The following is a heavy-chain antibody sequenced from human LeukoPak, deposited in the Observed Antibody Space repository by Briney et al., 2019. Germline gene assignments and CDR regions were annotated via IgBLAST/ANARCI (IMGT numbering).Heavy chain of an antibody. CDR3: ARIRRHNYDWYADDS. CDR1: GASVSSNY. V-gene: IGHV4-4*07. D-gene: IGHD3-9*01. CDR2: ISFNDGT. J-gene: IGHJ4*02. Sequence: SETLSLTCAVSGASVSSNYWSWIRQSAGERLEWIGRISFNDGTNYSPSLKSRVSMSLDASKNQFSLKLTSVTAADTAVYYCARIRRHNYDWYADDSWGQGALVTVSS.